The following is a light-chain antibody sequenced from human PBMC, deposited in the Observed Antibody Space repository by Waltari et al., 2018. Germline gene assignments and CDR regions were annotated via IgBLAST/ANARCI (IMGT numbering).Light chain of an antibody. J-gene: IGKJ4*01. CDR3: QQYAGSRPT. V-gene: IGKV3-20*01. Sequence: EIVLAQSPGTLSLSPGERATLSCRASQSVSSSDLAWYQQKPGQDPRPLIYGASSRATVIPDRFSGSGSGTDFSLTISRLEPEDVGLYYCQQYAGSRPTFGGGTKVEIK. CDR1: QSVSSSD. CDR2: GAS.